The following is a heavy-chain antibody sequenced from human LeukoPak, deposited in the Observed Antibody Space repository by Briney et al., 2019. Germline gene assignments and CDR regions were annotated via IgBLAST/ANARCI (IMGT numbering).Heavy chain of an antibody. CDR2: IYHSGST. V-gene: IGHV4-38-2*01. D-gene: IGHD2-2*01. Sequence: SEXLSLTCAVSGYSISSGYYWGWIRQPPGKGLEWIGSIYHSGSTYYNPSLKSRVTISVDTSKNQFSLKLSSVTAADTAVYYCARRSSTSCLDYWGQGTLVTVSS. J-gene: IGHJ4*02. CDR3: ARRSSTSCLDY. CDR1: GYSISSGYY.